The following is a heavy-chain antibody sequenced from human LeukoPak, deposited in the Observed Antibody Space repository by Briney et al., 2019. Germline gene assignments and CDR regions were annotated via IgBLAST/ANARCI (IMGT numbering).Heavy chain of an antibody. CDR2: ITGSSAST. V-gene: IGHV3-23*01. CDR3: AKLDYYDTH. Sequence: GGSLRLSWAASGXTFSSYAMSWVRQAPGKGLEWVSSITGSSASTYYADSVKGRFTISRDNSKNTLYLQMNSLRAEDMAVYFCAKLDYYDTHWGQGTLVTVSS. D-gene: IGHD3-22*01. CDR1: GXTFSSYA. J-gene: IGHJ4*02.